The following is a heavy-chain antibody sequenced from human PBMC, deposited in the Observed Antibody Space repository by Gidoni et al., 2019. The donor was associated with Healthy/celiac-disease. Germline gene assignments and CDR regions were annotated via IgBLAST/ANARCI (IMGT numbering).Heavy chain of an antibody. CDR1: GFTFSSYS. D-gene: IGHD6-19*01. J-gene: IGHJ4*02. CDR3: ARIGVAVAGFDY. CDR2: ISSSSSYI. Sequence: EVQLVESGGGLVKPGGSLRLSCAASGFTFSSYSMNWVRQAPGTGLEWVSSISSSSSYIYYADSVKGRFTISRDNAKNSLYLQMNSLRAEDTAVYYCARIGVAVAGFDYWGQGTLVTVSS. V-gene: IGHV3-21*01.